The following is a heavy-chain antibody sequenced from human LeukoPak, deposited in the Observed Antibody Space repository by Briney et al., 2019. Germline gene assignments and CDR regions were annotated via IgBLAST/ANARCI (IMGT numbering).Heavy chain of an antibody. V-gene: IGHV4-61*05. CDR2: IYYSGST. CDR1: GGSITSTSYY. Sequence: PSETLSLTCTVSGGSITSTSYYWGWIRQPPGKGLEWIGYIYYSGSTYYNPSLKSRVTISVDTSKNQFSLKLSSVTAADTAVYYCARDFQWELPKNDAFDIWGQGTMVTVSS. J-gene: IGHJ3*02. CDR3: ARDFQWELPKNDAFDI. D-gene: IGHD1-26*01.